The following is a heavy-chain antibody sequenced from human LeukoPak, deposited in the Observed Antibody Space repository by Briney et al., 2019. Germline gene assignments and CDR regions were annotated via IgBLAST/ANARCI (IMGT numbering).Heavy chain of an antibody. J-gene: IGHJ4*02. CDR1: GFTVITND. Sequence: PGGSLRLSCAASGFTVITNDMTWVRQAPGKGLEWVSVLYSDGNTKYADSVHGRFTISRDNSKNTLYLEMNSLSPHDTAVYYCARGVEPLAANTLAYWGQGTLVTVSS. D-gene: IGHD1-14*01. CDR2: LYSDGNT. CDR3: ARGVEPLAANTLAY. V-gene: IGHV3-53*01.